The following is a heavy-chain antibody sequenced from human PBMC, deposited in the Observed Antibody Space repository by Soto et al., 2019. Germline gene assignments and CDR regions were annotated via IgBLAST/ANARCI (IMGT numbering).Heavy chain of an antibody. D-gene: IGHD6-19*01. CDR3: ARGASSEQWLWRAFDI. V-gene: IGHV1-18*01. J-gene: IGHJ3*02. Sequence: ASVKVSCKASGYTFTSYGISWVRQAPGQGREWMGWISAYNGNTSYAQKLQGRVTMTTDTSTSTAYMELRSLRSDDTAVYYCARGASSEQWLWRAFDIWGQGTMVTFSS. CDR1: GYTFTSYG. CDR2: ISAYNGNT.